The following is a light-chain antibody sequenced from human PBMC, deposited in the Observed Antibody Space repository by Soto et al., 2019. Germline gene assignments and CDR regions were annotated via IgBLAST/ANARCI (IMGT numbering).Light chain of an antibody. CDR3: QQINSYPLT. CDR1: QGISSY. J-gene: IGKJ4*01. Sequence: DIQLTQSPSFLSASVGDRVTITCRASQGISSYLAWYQQKPGKAPKLLIYAASTLQSGVPSRFSGSGSGTEFTLTMSSLQPEDFATYYCQQINSYPLTFGGGNKVEIK. V-gene: IGKV1-9*01. CDR2: AAS.